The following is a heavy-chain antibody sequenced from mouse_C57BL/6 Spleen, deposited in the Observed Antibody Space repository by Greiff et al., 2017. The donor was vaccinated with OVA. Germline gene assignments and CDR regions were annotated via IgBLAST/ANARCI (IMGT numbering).Heavy chain of an antibody. J-gene: IGHJ4*01. D-gene: IGHD2-4*01. CDR1: GYSITSGYY. CDR2: ISYDGSN. V-gene: IGHV3-6*01. Sequence: VQLQQSGPGLVKPSQSLSLTCSVTGYSITSGYYWNWIRQFPGNKLEWMGYISYDGSNNYNPSLKNRISITRDTSKNQFFLKLNSVTTEDTATYYCARNYDDSYYYAMDYWGQGTSVTVSS. CDR3: ARNYDDSYYYAMDY.